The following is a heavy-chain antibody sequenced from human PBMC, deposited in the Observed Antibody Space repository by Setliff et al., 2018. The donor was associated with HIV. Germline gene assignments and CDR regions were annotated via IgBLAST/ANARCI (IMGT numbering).Heavy chain of an antibody. CDR1: GFTFSSYW. J-gene: IGHJ4*02. D-gene: IGHD4-4*01. V-gene: IGHV3-7*01. CDR2: IKQDGSEK. CDR3: AQITVMGY. Sequence: GGSLRLSCAGSGFTFSSYWMSWVRQAPGKGLEWVANIKQDGSEKYYVESVKGRFTISRDNANNSLYLQMNSLRAEDTAVYYCAQITVMGYWGQGTLVTVSS.